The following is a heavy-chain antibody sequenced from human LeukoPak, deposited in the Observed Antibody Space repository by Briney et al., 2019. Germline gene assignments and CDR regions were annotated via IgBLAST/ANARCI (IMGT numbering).Heavy chain of an antibody. J-gene: IGHJ6*02. Sequence: ASVKVSCKASGYTFTGYYMHRVRQAPGQGLEWMGWISAYNGNTNYAQKLQGRVTMTTDTSTSTAYMELRSLRSDDTAVYYCAGNYRYYYYGMDVWGQGTTVTVSS. D-gene: IGHD1-7*01. CDR2: ISAYNGNT. CDR1: GYTFTGYY. V-gene: IGHV1-18*04. CDR3: AGNYRYYYYGMDV.